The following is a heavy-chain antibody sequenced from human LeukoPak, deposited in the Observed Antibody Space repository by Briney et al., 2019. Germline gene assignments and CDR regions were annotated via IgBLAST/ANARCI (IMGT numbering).Heavy chain of an antibody. J-gene: IGHJ3*02. CDR1: GFTFSTFE. D-gene: IGHD5-12*01. Sequence: GGSLRLSCTASGFTFSTFEMNWVRQAPGKGLEWVSHIRPSGFTLYNADSVKGRFIISRDNAKSSVYLQMSGLRAEDTAVYYCTRGVVPYSMNSGYDAFHIWGQGTMVTVSS. CDR2: IRPSGFTL. CDR3: TRGVVPYSMNSGYDAFHI. V-gene: IGHV3-48*03.